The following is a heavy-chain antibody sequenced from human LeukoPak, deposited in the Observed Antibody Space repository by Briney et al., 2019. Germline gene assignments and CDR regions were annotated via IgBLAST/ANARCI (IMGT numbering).Heavy chain of an antibody. D-gene: IGHD3-22*01. Sequence: QPGGTLRLSCAASGFTFSSYWMSWVRQAQGQGLGWVGNIKQDGSEKTYVDSVKGRFTISRDNAKNSLYLQLNSLRAEDTAVFYCAKDPGGSGYYYVYYYMDVWGKGTTVTVSS. V-gene: IGHV3-7*03. J-gene: IGHJ6*03. CDR2: IKQDGSEK. CDR1: GFTFSSYW. CDR3: AKDPGGSGYYYVYYYMDV.